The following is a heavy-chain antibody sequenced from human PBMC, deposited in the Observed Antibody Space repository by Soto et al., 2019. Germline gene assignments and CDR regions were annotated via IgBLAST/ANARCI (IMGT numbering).Heavy chain of an antibody. CDR1: GGSISSYY. CDR2: IYYSGST. CDR3: ARAARDGYNFDY. Sequence: SETLSLTCTVSGGSISSYYWSWIRQPPGKGLEWIGYIYYSGSTNYNPSLKSRVTISVDTSKNQFSLKLSSVTAAGTAVYYCARAARDGYNFDYWGQGTLVTVSS. V-gene: IGHV4-59*01. J-gene: IGHJ4*02. D-gene: IGHD5-12*01.